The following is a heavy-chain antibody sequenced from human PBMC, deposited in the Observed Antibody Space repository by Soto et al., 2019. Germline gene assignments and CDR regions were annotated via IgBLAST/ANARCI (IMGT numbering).Heavy chain of an antibody. D-gene: IGHD6-13*01. V-gene: IGHV4-39*01. CDR2: IYYSGST. CDR3: ARRERAAGTDWWFDP. J-gene: IGHJ5*02. Sequence: SETLSLTCTVSGGSISSSTFHWGWVRQPPGKGLEWIGRIYYSGSTYYSPSLKSRGTISVDTSKNQFSLKLSSVTAADTAVYYCARRERAAGTDWWFDPWGQGTLVT. CDR1: GGSISSSTFH.